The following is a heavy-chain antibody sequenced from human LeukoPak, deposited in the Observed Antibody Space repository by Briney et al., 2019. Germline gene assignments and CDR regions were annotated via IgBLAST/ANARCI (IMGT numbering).Heavy chain of an antibody. V-gene: IGHV3-48*04. D-gene: IGHD2-15*01. J-gene: IGHJ4*01. Sequence: GGSLRLSCAASGFTLSSYNMHWVRQAPGKGLEWVSYISRSSGIINYADSVKGRFSSSRDNAKNSLSLQMNSLRAEDTAVYYCARDGSYVVDYWGQEPWSPSPQ. CDR1: GFTLSSYN. CDR2: ISRSSGII. CDR3: ARDGSYVVDY.